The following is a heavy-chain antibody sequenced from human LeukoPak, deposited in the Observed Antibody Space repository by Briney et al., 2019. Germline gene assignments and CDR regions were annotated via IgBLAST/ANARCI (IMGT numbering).Heavy chain of an antibody. Sequence: ASVKVSCKASGYTFSSYGISWVRQAPGQGLEWMGIINPSGGSTSYAQKFQGRVTMTRDTSTSTVYMELSSLRSEDTAVYYCARDAFPFRSNWFDPWGQGTLVTVSS. CDR3: ARDAFPFRSNWFDP. CDR1: GYTFSSYG. D-gene: IGHD1-14*01. J-gene: IGHJ5*02. V-gene: IGHV1-46*01. CDR2: INPSGGST.